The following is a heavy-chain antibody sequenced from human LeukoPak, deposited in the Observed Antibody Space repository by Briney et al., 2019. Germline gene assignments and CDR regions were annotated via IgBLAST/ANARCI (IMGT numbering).Heavy chain of an antibody. CDR1: GGTFSSYA. Sequence: SVEVSCKASGGTFSSYAISWVRQAPGQGLEWMGRIIPILGIANYAQKFQGRVTITADKSTSTAYMELSSLRSEDTAVYYCARDLWQLGYDYWGQGTLVTVSS. CDR2: IIPILGIA. CDR3: ARDLWQLGYDY. V-gene: IGHV1-69*04. D-gene: IGHD6-6*01. J-gene: IGHJ4*02.